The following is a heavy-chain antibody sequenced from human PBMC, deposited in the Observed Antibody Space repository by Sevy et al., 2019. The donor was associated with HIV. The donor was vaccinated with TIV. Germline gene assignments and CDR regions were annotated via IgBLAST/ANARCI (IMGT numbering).Heavy chain of an antibody. CDR2: TYYTGST. D-gene: IGHD5-12*01. V-gene: IGHV4-59*01. CDR1: GGSISTYY. J-gene: IGHJ5*02. Sequence: SETLSLTCTVSGGSISTYYWSWIRLPPGKGLEYIGYTYYTGSTNYNPSLKSRVTISVDTSKNQFSLNLRSVTAVDTAVYYCARAPPVRSGDDSLNWFDPWGQGTLVTVSS. CDR3: ARAPPVRSGDDSLNWFDP.